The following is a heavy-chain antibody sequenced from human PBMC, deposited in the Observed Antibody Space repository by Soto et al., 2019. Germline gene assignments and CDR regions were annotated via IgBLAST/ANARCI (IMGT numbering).Heavy chain of an antibody. D-gene: IGHD2-2*02. CDR3: ARGQRGIVVVPAAISFDY. CDR2: IYYSGST. Sequence: SETLSLTCTVSGGSISSGGYYWSWIRQHPGKGLEWIGYIYYSGSTYYNPSLKSRVTISVDTSKNQFSLKLISVTAADTAVYYCARGQRGIVVVPAAISFDYWGQGTLVTVSS. V-gene: IGHV4-31*03. J-gene: IGHJ4*02. CDR1: GGSISSGGYY.